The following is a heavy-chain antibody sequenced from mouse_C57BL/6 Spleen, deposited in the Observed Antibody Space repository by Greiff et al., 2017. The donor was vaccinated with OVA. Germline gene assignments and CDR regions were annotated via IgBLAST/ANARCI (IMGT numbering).Heavy chain of an antibody. Sequence: QVQLQQPGAELVKPGASVKLSCKASGYTFTSYWMHWVKQRPGQGLEWIGMIHPNSGSTNYNEKFKSKATLTVDKSSSTAYMQLSSLTSEDSAVYYCARSRDGNYSPYYFDYWGQGTTLTVSS. CDR1: GYTFTSYW. D-gene: IGHD2-1*01. CDR3: ARSRDGNYSPYYFDY. J-gene: IGHJ2*01. CDR2: IHPNSGST. V-gene: IGHV1-64*01.